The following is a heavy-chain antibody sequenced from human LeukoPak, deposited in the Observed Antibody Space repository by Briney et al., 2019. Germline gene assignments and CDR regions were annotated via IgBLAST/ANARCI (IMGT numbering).Heavy chain of an antibody. J-gene: IGHJ4*02. CDR2: ITGTGGK. V-gene: IGHV3-23*01. CDR1: GFTLTNHG. D-gene: IGHD2-15*01. CDR3: AKDYCRDGNCPFPFLDS. Sequence: GGSLTLSCAVSGFTLTNHGVSWVRQAPGKGLEWVSSITGTGGKYYGDSVKGRFVLSRDNSKNTVYMQMSSLRAEDTATYYCAKDYCRDGNCPFPFLDSWGQGTQVTVSS.